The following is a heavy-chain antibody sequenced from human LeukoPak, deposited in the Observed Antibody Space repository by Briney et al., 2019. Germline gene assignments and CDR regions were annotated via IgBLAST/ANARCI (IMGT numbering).Heavy chain of an antibody. V-gene: IGHV3-49*04. CDR2: IRSRIYGGAP. J-gene: IGHJ4*02. CDR1: GFTFRDYG. D-gene: IGHD3-10*01. Sequence: GGSLRLSCLTSGFTFRDYGLGWVRQAPGMGLEWVSFIRSRIYGGAPEYAASVRGRFSVSRDDSESIAYLQMNNLKSEDTAVYYCARGQTVSGAKYYFDFWSPGTLVTVSS. CDR3: ARGQTVSGAKYYFDF.